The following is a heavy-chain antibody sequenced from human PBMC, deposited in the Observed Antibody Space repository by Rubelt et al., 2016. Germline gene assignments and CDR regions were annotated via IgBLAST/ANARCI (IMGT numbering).Heavy chain of an antibody. V-gene: IGHV3-33*03. CDR3: ARRSGYSSRPFDY. CDR2: IWYDGSNK. J-gene: IGHJ4*02. Sequence: LSCAASGFTFSSYGMHWVRQAPGKGLEWVAVIWYDGSNKYYADSVKGRFTISRDNTKNSLYLQMSSLRADDTAFYYCARRSGYSSRPFDYWGQGILVTVSS. D-gene: IGHD5-18*01. CDR1: GFTFSSYG.